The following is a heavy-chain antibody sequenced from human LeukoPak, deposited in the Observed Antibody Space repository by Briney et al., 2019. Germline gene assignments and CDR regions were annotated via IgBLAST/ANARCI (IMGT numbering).Heavy chain of an antibody. CDR1: GGSISSYY. J-gene: IGHJ6*03. CDR3: TRPPPLRSSSSRGYYYSYMDV. Sequence: PSETLSLTCAVSGGSISSYYWSWIRQPAGKGLEWIGRIYTSGSTNYNPSLKSRVTMSVDTSKNQFSLKLSSVTAADTAVYYCTRPPPLRSSSSRGYYYSYMDVWGEGTTVTVSS. V-gene: IGHV4-4*07. CDR2: IYTSGST. D-gene: IGHD6-6*01.